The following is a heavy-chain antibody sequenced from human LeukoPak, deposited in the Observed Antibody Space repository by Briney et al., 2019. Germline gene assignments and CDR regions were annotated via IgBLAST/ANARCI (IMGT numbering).Heavy chain of an antibody. J-gene: IGHJ3*02. CDR2: IYYSGST. CDR1: GGPISSNTYY. CDR3: ARSLLYGSGSYRAFDI. Sequence: PSETLSLTCTVSGGPISSNTYYWGWIRQPPGKGLEWIGSIYYSGSTYYNPSLKSRVTISVDTSKNQFSLKLSSVTAADTAVYYCARSLLYGSGSYRAFDIWGQGTMVTVSS. V-gene: IGHV4-39*01. D-gene: IGHD3-10*01.